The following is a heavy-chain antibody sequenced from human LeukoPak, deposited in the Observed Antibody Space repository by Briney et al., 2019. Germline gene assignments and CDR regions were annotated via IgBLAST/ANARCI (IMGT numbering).Heavy chain of an antibody. CDR2: ISSSSSTI. J-gene: IGHJ4*02. D-gene: IGHD3-22*01. CDR3: ARIVYDSSGYIDY. CDR1: GFTFSSYS. V-gene: IGHV3-48*02. Sequence: PGGPLRLSCVASGFTFSSYSMNWDRQAPGKGLEWVSYISSSSSTIYYADSVKGRFTISRDNAKKSLYLQMNSLRDEDTAVYYCARIVYDSSGYIDYWGRGTLDTVSS.